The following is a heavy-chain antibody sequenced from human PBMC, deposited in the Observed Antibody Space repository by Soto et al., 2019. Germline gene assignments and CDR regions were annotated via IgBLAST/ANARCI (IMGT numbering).Heavy chain of an antibody. J-gene: IGHJ6*02. D-gene: IGHD6-19*01. CDR3: ASDFRTRGWFRQAGNFAMDV. Sequence: ASVKVSCKASGYPYTNSYMHWVRRAPGQGLEWMGWIHPNTGGTNYAQKFQGRVTMTRDTSVSTVYMELNRLTSDDTAIYFCASDFRTRGWFRQAGNFAMDVWGQGTTVTVSS. CDR1: GYPYTNSY. CDR2: IHPNTGGT. V-gene: IGHV1-2*02.